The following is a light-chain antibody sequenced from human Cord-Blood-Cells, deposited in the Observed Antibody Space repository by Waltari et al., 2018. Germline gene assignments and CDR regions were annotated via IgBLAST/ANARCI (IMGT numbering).Light chain of an antibody. CDR1: QGISSY. CDR3: QQLNSYPLT. V-gene: IGKV1-9*01. Sequence: DIQSTQPPSFLSASVGDRVTNTCRASQGISSYLAWYQQKPGKAPKLLIYAASTLQSGVPSRFSGSGSGTEFTLTISSLQPEDFATYYCQQLNSYPLTFGGGTKVEIK. J-gene: IGKJ4*01. CDR2: AAS.